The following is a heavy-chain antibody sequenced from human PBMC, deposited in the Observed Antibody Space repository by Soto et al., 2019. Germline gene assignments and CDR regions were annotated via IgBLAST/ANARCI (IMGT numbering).Heavy chain of an antibody. CDR2: IVVGSGNT. Sequence: SCNPYRLPASTYAIQWVRQHRCPPPARIGWIVVGSGNTNYAQKFQERVTITRDMSTSTAYMELSSLRSEDTAVYYCAASLYCSGGSCYTGPYDAFDIWGQGTMVTVSS. V-gene: IGHV1-58*02. J-gene: IGHJ3*02. CDR3: AASLYCSGGSCYTGPYDAFDI. D-gene: IGHD2-15*01. CDR1: RLPASTYA.